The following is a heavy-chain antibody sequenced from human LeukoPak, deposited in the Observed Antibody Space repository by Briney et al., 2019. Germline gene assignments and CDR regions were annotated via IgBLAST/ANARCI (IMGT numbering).Heavy chain of an antibody. J-gene: IGHJ6*03. CDR1: GFTSSTYG. D-gene: IGHD6-13*01. CDR2: IWYDGSHA. V-gene: IGHV3-33*01. CDR3: ARDRGYSSRWNFGKDYYMDV. Sequence: GRSLRLSCSASGFTSSTYGMNWVRQAPGKGLEWVAVIWYDGSHANYADAVKGRFTISRDNSKNTLYLQMNSPRAEDTAVYYCARDRGYSSRWNFGKDYYMDVWGKGTTVTVSS.